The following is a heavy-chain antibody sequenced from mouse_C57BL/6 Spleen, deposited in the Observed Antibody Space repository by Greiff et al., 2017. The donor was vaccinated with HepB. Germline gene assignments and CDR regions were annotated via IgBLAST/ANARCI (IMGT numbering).Heavy chain of an antibody. CDR3: VPGQLGAMDY. D-gene: IGHD3-3*01. CDR1: GYTFTSYW. V-gene: IGHV1-69*01. CDR2: IDPSDSYT. Sequence: QVQLQQPGAELVMPGASVKLSCKASGYTFTSYWMHWVKQRPGQGLEWIGEIDPSDSYTNYNQKFKGKSTLTVDKSSSTAYMQLSSLTSEDSAVYYCVPGQLGAMDYWGQGTSVTVS. J-gene: IGHJ4*01.